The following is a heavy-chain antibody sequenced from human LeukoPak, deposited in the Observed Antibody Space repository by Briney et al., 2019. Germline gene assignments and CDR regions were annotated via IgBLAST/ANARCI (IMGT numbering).Heavy chain of an antibody. J-gene: IGHJ4*02. D-gene: IGHD3-9*01. Sequence: GGSLRLSCAASGFTFSSYGMHWVRQAPGKGLEWVAFIRYDGSNKYYADSVKGRFTISRDNSKNTLYLQMNSLRAEDTAVYYCAKDRVLGYPTWYFDYSGQGTLVTDSS. CDR1: GFTFSSYG. CDR2: IRYDGSNK. CDR3: AKDRVLGYPTWYFDY. V-gene: IGHV3-30*02.